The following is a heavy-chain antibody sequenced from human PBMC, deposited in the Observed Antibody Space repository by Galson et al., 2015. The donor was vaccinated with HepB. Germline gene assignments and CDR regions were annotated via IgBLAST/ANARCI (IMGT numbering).Heavy chain of an antibody. V-gene: IGHV1-18*01. J-gene: IGHJ6*02. CDR3: AREGPNPHDKQVVVAATFYYYGMDV. CDR1: GYTFTSYG. CDR2: ISAYNGNT. Sequence: SVKVSCKASGYTFTSYGISWVRQAPGQGLEWMGWISAYNGNTNYAQKLQGRVTMTTDTSTSTAYMELRSLRSDDTAVYYCAREGPNPHDKQVVVAATFYYYGMDVWGQGTTVTVSS. D-gene: IGHD2-15*01.